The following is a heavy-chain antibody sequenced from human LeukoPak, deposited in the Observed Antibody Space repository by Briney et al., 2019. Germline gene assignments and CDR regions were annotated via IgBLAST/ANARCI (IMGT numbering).Heavy chain of an antibody. V-gene: IGHV3-64*01. CDR1: GFTFSSYA. D-gene: IGHD5-12*01. CDR3: ARSNSGYDLLFPSPLDY. Sequence: GGSLRLSCAASGFTFSSYAMHWVRQATGKGLEYVSAISSNGGSTYYANSVKGRFTISRDNSKNTLYLQMGSLRAEDMAVYYCARSNSGYDLLFPSPLDYWGQGTLVTVSS. CDR2: ISSNGGST. J-gene: IGHJ4*02.